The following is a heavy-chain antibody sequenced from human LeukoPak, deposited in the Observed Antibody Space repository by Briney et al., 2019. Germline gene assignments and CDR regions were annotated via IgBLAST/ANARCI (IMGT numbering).Heavy chain of an antibody. CDR2: IYHSGST. CDR3: AREGGHYYDSSGPPWGAFDI. J-gene: IGHJ3*02. V-gene: IGHV4-30-2*01. D-gene: IGHD3-22*01. Sequence: SETLSLTCAVSGGSISSGGYSWSWIRQPPGKGLEWIGYIYHSGSTYYNPSLKSRVTISVDRSKNQFSLKLSSVTAADTAMYYCAREGGHYYDSSGPPWGAFDIWGQGTMVTVSS. CDR1: GGSISSGGYS.